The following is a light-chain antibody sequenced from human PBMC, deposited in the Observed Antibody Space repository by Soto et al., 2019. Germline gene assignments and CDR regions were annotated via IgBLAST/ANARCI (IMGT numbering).Light chain of an antibody. V-gene: IGKV3-20*01. CDR2: GAP. Sequence: EIVLTQYPGTLSLSPGERATLSCRASQSITSNYLAWYQQKPGPAPRLFSFGAPSRATSIPDKFSGSGSGTDLTLTISRLEPDDFAVYYWQRYGGPSWTFGQRTKADIK. CDR1: QSITSNY. J-gene: IGKJ1*01. CDR3: QRYGGPSWT.